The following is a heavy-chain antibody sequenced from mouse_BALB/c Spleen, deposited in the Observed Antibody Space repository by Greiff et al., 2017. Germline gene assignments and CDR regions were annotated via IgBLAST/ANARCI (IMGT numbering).Heavy chain of an antibody. J-gene: IGHJ4*01. D-gene: IGHD2-4*01. V-gene: IGHV2-4-1*01. CDR1: GFSLTSYG. Sequence: QVQLQQSGPGLVQPSQSLSITCTVSGFSLTSYGVHWVRQSPGKGLEWLGVIWSGGSTDYNAAFISRLSISKDNSKSQVFFKMNSLQADDTAIYYCARKGGIYYEYEGGAMDYWGQGTSVTVSS. CDR2: IWSGGST. CDR3: ARKGGIYYEYEGGAMDY.